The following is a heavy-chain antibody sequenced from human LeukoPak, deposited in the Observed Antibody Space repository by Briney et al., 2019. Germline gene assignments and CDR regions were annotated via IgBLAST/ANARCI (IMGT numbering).Heavy chain of an antibody. CDR1: GDSISSYY. CDR3: ARESHAGYCGSTSCSDAFDI. Sequence: SETLSLTCSVSGDSISSYYWSWIRQPPGKGLAWIGYIYYSGSTNYNPSLKSRVTISVDTSKNQFSLKLTSVTAADTAVYYCARESHAGYCGSTSCSDAFDIWGQGTMVTVSS. J-gene: IGHJ3*02. D-gene: IGHD2-2*01. CDR2: IYYSGST. V-gene: IGHV4-59*01.